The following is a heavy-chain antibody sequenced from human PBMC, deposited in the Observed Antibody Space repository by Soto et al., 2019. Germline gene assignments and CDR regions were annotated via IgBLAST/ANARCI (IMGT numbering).Heavy chain of an antibody. CDR2: IFSNDVE. V-gene: IGHV2-26*01. Sequence: QVTLKESGPVLVKPTETLTLTCTVSGFSLSNARMGVSWIRQPPGKALEWLVYIFSNDVESYSTSLKSRLTISKDTSKSQVVLTMTNMDPVDTGTYYCARILHDSSGHYPYYFDYWGQGTLVTVS. J-gene: IGHJ4*02. D-gene: IGHD3-22*01. CDR1: GFSLSNARMG. CDR3: ARILHDSSGHYPYYFDY.